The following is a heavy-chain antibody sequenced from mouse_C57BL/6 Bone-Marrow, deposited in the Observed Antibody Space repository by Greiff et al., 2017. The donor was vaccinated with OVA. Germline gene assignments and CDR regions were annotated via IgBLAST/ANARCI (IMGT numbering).Heavy chain of an antibody. CDR2: ISDGGSYT. CDR3: AREGLWLRRRMFAY. D-gene: IGHD2-2*01. Sequence: EVKLVESGGGLVKPGGSLKLSCAASGFTFSSYAMSWVRQTPEKRLEWVATISDGGSYTYYPDNVKGRFTISRDNAKNNLYLQMSHLKSEDTAMYYCAREGLWLRRRMFAYWGQGTLVTVSA. J-gene: IGHJ3*01. CDR1: GFTFSSYA. V-gene: IGHV5-4*01.